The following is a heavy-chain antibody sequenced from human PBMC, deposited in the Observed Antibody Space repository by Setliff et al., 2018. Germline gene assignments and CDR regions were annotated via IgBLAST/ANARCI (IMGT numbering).Heavy chain of an antibody. CDR3: ARVLFHCSSTSCYLDAFDI. J-gene: IGHJ3*02. D-gene: IGHD2-2*01. Sequence: PSETLSLTCAVYGGSFSGYYWSWIRQPPGKGLEWIGEINQSGSTNYNPSLKSRVTMSVDTSKNQFSLKLSSVTAADTAVYYCARVLFHCSSTSCYLDAFDIWGQGTMVTVSS. V-gene: IGHV4-34*01. CDR2: INQSGST. CDR1: GGSFSGYY.